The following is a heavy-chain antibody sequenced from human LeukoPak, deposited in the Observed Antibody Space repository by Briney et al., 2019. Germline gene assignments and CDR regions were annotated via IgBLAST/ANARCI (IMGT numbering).Heavy chain of an antibody. V-gene: IGHV4-38-2*02. D-gene: IGHD6-13*01. Sequence: PSETLSLTCTVSGYSISSGYYWVWIRQTPGKGLEWIGSIYRSGSTNYNPSLKSRVTISVDTSKNQFSLQLNSVTPEDTAVYYCARGSGVEQQLVRDYYYMDVWGKGTTVTVSS. J-gene: IGHJ6*03. CDR2: IYRSGST. CDR1: GYSISSGYY. CDR3: ARGSGVEQQLVRDYYYMDV.